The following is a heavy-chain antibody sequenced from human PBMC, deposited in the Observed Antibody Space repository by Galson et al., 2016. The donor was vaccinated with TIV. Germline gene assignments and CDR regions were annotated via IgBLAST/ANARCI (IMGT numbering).Heavy chain of an antibody. Sequence: SVKVPCKASGHIFTRDYVHWVRQAPGQGLEWMGVIDPTYGGTTFAQKFQALVTMTRDTSTSTVCMEVSGLKSDDTAVYYCIRDLGRLRDFWGQGTLVTVSS. V-gene: IGHV1-46*03. CDR1: GHIFTRDY. D-gene: IGHD7-27*01. CDR2: IDPTYGGT. J-gene: IGHJ4*02. CDR3: IRDLGRLRDF.